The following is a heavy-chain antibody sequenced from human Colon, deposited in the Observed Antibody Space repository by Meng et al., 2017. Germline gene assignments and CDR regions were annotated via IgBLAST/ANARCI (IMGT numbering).Heavy chain of an antibody. CDR1: GYSISTAYY. J-gene: IGHJ4*02. CDR3: GRDQGRQLVNH. CDR2: IDRSGTT. D-gene: IGHD6-13*01. V-gene: IGHV4-38-2*02. Sequence: QGPLQESGPGLVKPSETLSLPCSVSGYSISTAYYWGWIRQTPGKGLEWIASIDRSGTTYYNPSLKSRVVISVDRSKNQFSLNLSSVTAADTAVYYCGRDQGRQLVNHWGQGTLVTVSS.